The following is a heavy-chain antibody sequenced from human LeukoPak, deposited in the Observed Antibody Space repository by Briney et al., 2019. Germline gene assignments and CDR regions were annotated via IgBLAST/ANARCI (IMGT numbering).Heavy chain of an antibody. CDR1: GESFSGYY. CDR2: INHSGGT. CDR3: AKFRGPLYGSGSYLDY. V-gene: IGHV4-34*01. Sequence: TETLSLTCAVYGESFSGYYWSWIRQTPGKGLEWIGEINHSGGTHYNPSLESRVTISVDTSKNQFSLRLNSVTAADTAVYYCAKFRGPLYGSGSYLDYWGQGTLVTVSS. J-gene: IGHJ4*02. D-gene: IGHD3-10*01.